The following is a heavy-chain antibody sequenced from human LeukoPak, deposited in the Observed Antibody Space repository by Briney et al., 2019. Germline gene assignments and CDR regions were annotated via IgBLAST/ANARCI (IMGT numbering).Heavy chain of an antibody. J-gene: IGHJ3*02. CDR1: GGSISSYY. Sequence: TSETLSLTCTVSGGSISSYYWSWIRQPPGKGLEWCGYIYYSGSTNYNPSLKSRVTISVDMSKNQFSLKLSSVTAADTAVYYCARSRGVPGVDAFDIWGQGTMVTVSS. D-gene: IGHD6-13*01. CDR3: ARSRGVPGVDAFDI. V-gene: IGHV4-59*08. CDR2: IYYSGST.